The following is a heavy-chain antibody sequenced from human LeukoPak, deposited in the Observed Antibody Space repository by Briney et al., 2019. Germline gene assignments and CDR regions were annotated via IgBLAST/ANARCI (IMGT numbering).Heavy chain of an antibody. CDR1: GFTFSSYS. J-gene: IGHJ4*02. Sequence: GGSLRLSCAASGFTFSSYSMNWVRQAPGKGLEWVSYISSSSSTIYYADSVKGRFTISRDNAKNSLYLQMNSLRAEDTAVYYCAREFVGYCSGGSCYSGRDYWGQGTLVTVSS. CDR2: ISSSSSTI. CDR3: AREFVGYCSGGSCYSGRDY. V-gene: IGHV3-48*01. D-gene: IGHD2-15*01.